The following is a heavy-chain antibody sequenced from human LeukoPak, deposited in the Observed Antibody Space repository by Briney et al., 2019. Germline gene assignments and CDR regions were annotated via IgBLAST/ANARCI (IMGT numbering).Heavy chain of an antibody. J-gene: IGHJ4*02. CDR2: INPNGGGT. D-gene: IGHD2-15*01. CDR1: GYTFTGYY. Sequence: GASVKVSCKASGYTFTGYYMHWVRQAPGQGLEWMGWINPNGGGTNYAQKFQGRVTMTRDTSISTAYMELSRLRSDGTAVYYCARSSYCSGGSCYGRLSDYWGQGTLVTVSS. V-gene: IGHV1-2*02. CDR3: ARSSYCSGGSCYGRLSDY.